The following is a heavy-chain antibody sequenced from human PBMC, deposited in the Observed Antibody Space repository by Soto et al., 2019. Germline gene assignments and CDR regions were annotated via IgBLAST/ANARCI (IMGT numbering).Heavy chain of an antibody. V-gene: IGHV3-30*18. CDR3: AKDRVLDV. Sequence: QVQLVESGGGVVQPGRSLRLSCAASGFTFSSYGMHWVRQAPGKGLEWVAVISYDGSNKYYADSVKGRFTISRDNSKNTLYLLMNSLRAEDTAVYYCAKDRVLDVWGQGTTVTVSS. CDR1: GFTFSSYG. J-gene: IGHJ6*02. D-gene: IGHD3-10*01. CDR2: ISYDGSNK.